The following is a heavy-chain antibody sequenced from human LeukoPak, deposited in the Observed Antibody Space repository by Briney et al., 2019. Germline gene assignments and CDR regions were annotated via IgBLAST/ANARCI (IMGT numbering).Heavy chain of an antibody. CDR2: ISYTGST. CDR3: ARDLVTVTKGFDI. Sequence: SETLSLTCAVSADSFSSHYWTWIRQSPGTGLEWIGYISYTGSTNYNPSLKSRVTISIDTSKNQFSLKLRSVTAADTAVYYCARDLVTVTKGFDIWGQGTMVSVSS. D-gene: IGHD4-17*01. J-gene: IGHJ3*02. V-gene: IGHV4-59*11. CDR1: ADSFSSHY.